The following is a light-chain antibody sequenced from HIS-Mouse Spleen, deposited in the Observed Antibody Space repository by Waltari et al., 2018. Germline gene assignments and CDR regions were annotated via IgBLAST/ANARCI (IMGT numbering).Light chain of an antibody. V-gene: IGKV1-33*01. Sequence: DIQLTQSPSSLSASVGDSVTITCQASQGISNYLNWYQQKPGKAPKLLIYDASNLETGVPSRFSGSGSGTDFTFTISSLQHEDIATYYCQQYDNLPLTFGGGTKVEIK. CDR1: QGISNY. CDR3: QQYDNLPLT. J-gene: IGKJ4*01. CDR2: DAS.